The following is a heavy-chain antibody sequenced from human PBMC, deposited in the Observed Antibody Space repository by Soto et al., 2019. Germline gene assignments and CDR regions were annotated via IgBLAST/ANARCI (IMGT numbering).Heavy chain of an antibody. CDR3: ARGGFTMVRRFDY. Sequence: SETLSLTCAVYGGSFSGYYWSWIRQPPGKGLEWIGEINHSGSTNYNPSLKSRVTISVDTSKNQFSLKLSSVTAADTAVYYCARGGFTMVRRFDYWGQGTLVTVSS. D-gene: IGHD3-10*01. V-gene: IGHV4-34*01. J-gene: IGHJ4*02. CDR2: INHSGST. CDR1: GGSFSGYY.